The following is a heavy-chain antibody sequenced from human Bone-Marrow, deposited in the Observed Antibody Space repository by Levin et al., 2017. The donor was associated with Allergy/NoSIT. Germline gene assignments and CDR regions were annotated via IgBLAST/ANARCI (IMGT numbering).Heavy chain of an antibody. J-gene: IGHJ5*01. Sequence: SQTLSLTCTVSGDSIHNTHHYWSSIRQPAGKGLEWIGRMFAGGAATYNRSLRSRVTVSIDTSKNQFSLKLTSVPAADTAVYYCARHETFNNWHGGWFDSWGQGTLVTVSS. CDR1: GDSIHNTHHY. CDR2: MFAGGAA. CDR3: ARHETFNNWHGGWFDS. V-gene: IGHV4-61*02. D-gene: IGHD1-1*01.